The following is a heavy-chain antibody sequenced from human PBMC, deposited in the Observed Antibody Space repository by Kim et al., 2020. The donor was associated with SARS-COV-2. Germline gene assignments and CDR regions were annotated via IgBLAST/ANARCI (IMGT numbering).Heavy chain of an antibody. CDR2: INHSGGT. CDR1: SLSHKS. CDR3: VRGRRCSGGSCVNWLHP. V-gene: IGHV4-34*01. Sequence: SLSHKSWTGSRQTPGRGLEWIGEINHSGGTNSSPSLRSRLTISVDTPKNNFSLRLTSVTAAETAVYYWVRGRRCSGGSCVNWLHPWGQGTLAT. J-gene: IGHJ5*01. D-gene: IGHD2-15*01.